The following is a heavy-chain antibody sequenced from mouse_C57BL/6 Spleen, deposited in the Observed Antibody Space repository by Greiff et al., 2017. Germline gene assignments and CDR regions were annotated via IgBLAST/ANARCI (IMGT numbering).Heavy chain of an antibody. D-gene: IGHD1-1*01. CDR1: GYAFTNYL. CDR3: ARSDYYGSSSNFDY. V-gene: IGHV1-54*01. Sequence: VHLVESGAELVRPGTSVKVSCKASGYAFTNYLIEWVKQRPGQGLEWIGVINPGSGGTNYNEKFKGKATLTADKSSSTAYMQLSSLTSEDSAVYFCARSDYYGSSSNFDYWGQGTTLTVSS. J-gene: IGHJ2*01. CDR2: INPGSGGT.